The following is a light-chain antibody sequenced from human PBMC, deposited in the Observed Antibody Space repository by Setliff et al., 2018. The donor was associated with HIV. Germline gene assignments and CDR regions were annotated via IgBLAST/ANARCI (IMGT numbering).Light chain of an antibody. CDR1: TGAVTSDHF. Sequence: QAVVTQEPSLTVSPGGTVTLTCASSTGAVTSDHFPNWFQQKPGQTPRALIYSTDKRHSWTPARFSGSLLGGKAALTLSGVQHEEEADYYCLLHYGGVQIFGSGTKVTVL. CDR3: LLHYGGVQI. CDR2: STD. V-gene: IGLV7-43*01. J-gene: IGLJ1*01.